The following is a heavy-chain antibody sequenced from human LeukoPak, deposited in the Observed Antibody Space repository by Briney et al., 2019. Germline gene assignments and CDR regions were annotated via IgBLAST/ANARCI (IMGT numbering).Heavy chain of an antibody. D-gene: IGHD6-13*01. CDR3: ARPTALIAAAGKNWFDP. J-gene: IGHJ5*02. CDR2: ISYDGSNK. V-gene: IGHV3-30-3*01. CDR1: GFTFSSYA. Sequence: GGSLRLSCAASGFTFSSYAMHWVRQAPGRGLEWVAVISYDGSNKYYADSVKGRFTISRDNSKNTLYLQMNSLRAEDTAVYYCARPTALIAAAGKNWFDPWGQGTLVTVSS.